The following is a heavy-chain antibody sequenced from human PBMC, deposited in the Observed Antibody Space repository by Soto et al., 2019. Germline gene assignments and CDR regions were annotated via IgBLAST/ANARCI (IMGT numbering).Heavy chain of an antibody. J-gene: IGHJ4*02. D-gene: IGHD3-22*01. V-gene: IGHV1-69*13. CDR3: ARDSEGSYSSGCADY. Sequence: ASVKVSCKDSGGTFSSHAMSWVRQAPGQGLEWMGGIIPIVGTANYAQKFQGRVTITADESTSTAYMELSSLRSEDTAVYYCARDSEGSYSSGCADYWGELTLVTFSS. CDR1: GGTFSSHA. CDR2: IIPIVGTA.